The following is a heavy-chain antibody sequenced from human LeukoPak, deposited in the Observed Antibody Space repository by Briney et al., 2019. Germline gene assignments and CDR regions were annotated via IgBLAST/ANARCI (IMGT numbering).Heavy chain of an antibody. J-gene: IGHJ6*03. D-gene: IGHD3-10*01. Sequence: GGSLRLSCAASGFTFSSYSMNWVRQAPGKGLEWVSSISSSSSYIYYADSAKGRFTISRDNAKNSLYLQMNSLRAEDTAVYYCARGTGGSGSYYYYYYMDVWGKGTTVTVSS. V-gene: IGHV3-21*01. CDR2: ISSSSSYI. CDR3: ARGTGGSGSYYYYYYMDV. CDR1: GFTFSSYS.